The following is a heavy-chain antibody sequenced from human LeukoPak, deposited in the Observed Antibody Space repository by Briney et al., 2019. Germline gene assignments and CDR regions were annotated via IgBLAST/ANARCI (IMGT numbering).Heavy chain of an antibody. CDR3: AKNGDFIAVVPDAFDI. Sequence: GGSLRLSCAASGFTFSSYAMSWVRQAPGKGLEWVSAISGSGGSTYYADSVKGRFTISRDNSKNTLYLQMNSLRAEDTAVYYCAKNGDFIAVVPDAFDIWGQGTMVTVSS. V-gene: IGHV3-23*01. J-gene: IGHJ3*02. CDR2: ISGSGGST. CDR1: GFTFSSYA. D-gene: IGHD6-19*01.